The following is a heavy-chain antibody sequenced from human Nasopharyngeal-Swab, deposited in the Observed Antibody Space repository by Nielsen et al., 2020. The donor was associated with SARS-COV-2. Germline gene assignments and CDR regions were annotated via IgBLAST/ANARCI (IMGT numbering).Heavy chain of an antibody. CDR3: ARPVVRGYSPFFDY. CDR1: GGSISSSSYY. Sequence: SETLSLTCTVSGGSISSSSYYWGWIRQPPGTGLEWIGSIYYSGSTYYNPSLKSRVTISVDTSKNQFSLKLSSVTAADTAVYYCARPVVRGYSPFFDYWGQGTLVTVSS. CDR2: IYYSGST. V-gene: IGHV4-39*01. D-gene: IGHD3-10*01. J-gene: IGHJ4*02.